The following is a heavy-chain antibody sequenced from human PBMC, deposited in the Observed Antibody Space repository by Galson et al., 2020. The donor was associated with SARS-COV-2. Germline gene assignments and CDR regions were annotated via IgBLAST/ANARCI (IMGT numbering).Heavy chain of an antibody. D-gene: IGHD3-22*01. CDR3: AIDTFYDLSGYDFDY. Sequence: GESLKISCAASGFIFSNYGMNWVRQAPGKGLEWVSSISDTGRYIHYADSVRGRFTISRDNAKNSLYLQMNSLRAEDTAVYYCAIDTFYDLSGYDFDYWGQGTLVTVSS. CDR2: ISDTGRYI. CDR1: GFIFSNYG. J-gene: IGHJ4*02. V-gene: IGHV3-21*01.